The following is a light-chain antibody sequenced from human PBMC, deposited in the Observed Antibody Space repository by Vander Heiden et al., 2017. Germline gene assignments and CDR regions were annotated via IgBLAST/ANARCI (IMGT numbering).Light chain of an antibody. CDR2: QDS. Sequence: SYELTQPPTVSVSPGQTASITCSGDKSGDKYACWYQQKPGQSPVLVIYQDSKRPSGMPERFSGSNSENTATLTISGTQAMDEADYYCQAWDSRVVFGGGTKLTVL. J-gene: IGLJ2*01. CDR1: KSGDKY. CDR3: QAWDSRVV. V-gene: IGLV3-1*01.